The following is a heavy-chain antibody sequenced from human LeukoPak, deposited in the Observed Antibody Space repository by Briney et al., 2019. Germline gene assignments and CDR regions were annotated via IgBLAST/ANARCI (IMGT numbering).Heavy chain of an antibody. CDR3: ARDPDDILTRYYYGMDV. D-gene: IGHD3-9*01. CDR1: CFTFSSYS. J-gene: IGHJ6*02. V-gene: IGHV3-21*01. CDR2: ISSSSSYI. Sequence: GSLLLSCSASCFTFSSYSMNWGRPAPGKGLEWASSISSSSSYIYYAASVKGLFIISRDNDKNSLYLQMNSLRAEDTAVYYCARDPDDILTRYYYGMDVWGQGTTVTVSS.